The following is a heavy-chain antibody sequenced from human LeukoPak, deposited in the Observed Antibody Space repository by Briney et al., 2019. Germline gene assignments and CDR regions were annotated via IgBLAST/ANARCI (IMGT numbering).Heavy chain of an antibody. Sequence: GGSLRLSCAASGFTPSSHRMDWVRQAPGKGLEWVSSISSRSSFKDYADSVKGRFTISRDNAKNLLYLQMNSLRAEDTAVYFCAKDGGFWSDYSYFDYWGQGTQVTVSS. CDR2: ISSRSSFK. J-gene: IGHJ4*02. D-gene: IGHD3-3*01. V-gene: IGHV3-21*06. CDR1: GFTPSSHR. CDR3: AKDGGFWSDYSYFDY.